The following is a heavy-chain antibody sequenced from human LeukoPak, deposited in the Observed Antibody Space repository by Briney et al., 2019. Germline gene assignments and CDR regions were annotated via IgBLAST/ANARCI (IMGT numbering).Heavy chain of an antibody. V-gene: IGHV3-23*01. CDR2: ISGSGGST. CDR3: ARVSDISVAAYFDY. Sequence: GGSLRLSCAASGFTFSSYAMSWVRQAPGKGLEWVSAISGSGGSTYYADSVKGRFTISRDNSKNTLYLQMNSLRAEDTAVYYCARVSDISVAAYFDYWGQGTLVTVSS. D-gene: IGHD6-19*01. CDR1: GFTFSSYA. J-gene: IGHJ4*02.